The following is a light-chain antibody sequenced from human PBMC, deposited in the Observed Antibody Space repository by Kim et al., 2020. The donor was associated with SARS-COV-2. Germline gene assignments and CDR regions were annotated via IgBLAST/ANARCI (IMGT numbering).Light chain of an antibody. J-gene: IGLJ3*02. CDR1: SSNIGSNP. CDR3: AAWDDSLTGWV. CDR2: NNN. V-gene: IGLV1-44*01. Sequence: GQRVTISCSGSSSNIGSNPVNWYQQHPGTAPKLLVYNNNQRPSGVPDRFSDSKSGTSASLALSGLQSEDEADYYCAAWDDSLTGWVFGGGTQLTVL.